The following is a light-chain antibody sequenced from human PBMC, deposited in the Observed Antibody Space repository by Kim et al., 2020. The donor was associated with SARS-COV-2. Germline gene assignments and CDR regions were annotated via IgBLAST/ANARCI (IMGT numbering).Light chain of an antibody. CDR2: AAS. CDR3: QQSYITPWT. Sequence: DIQMTQSPSSLSASVGDRVTITCRTSQSISSHLNWYHQKPGRAPKLLIYAASTLQGGVPSRFSGSGSETDFTLTISSLQPADFATYFCQQSYITPWTFGPGTKVDIK. V-gene: IGKV1-39*01. CDR1: QSISSH. J-gene: IGKJ3*01.